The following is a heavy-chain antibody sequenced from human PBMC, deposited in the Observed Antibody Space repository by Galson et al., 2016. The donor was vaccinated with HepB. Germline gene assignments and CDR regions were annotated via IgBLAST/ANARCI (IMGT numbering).Heavy chain of an antibody. CDR3: AKGGLYRGYYYYGMDV. Sequence: SLRLSCAASGFTFRSYGMHWVRQAPGKGMEWVAVISYDGSNKYYADSVKGRFTISRGNSKNTLYLQMNSLRAEDTAVYYCAKGGLYRGYYYYGMDVWGQGTTVTVSS. CDR2: ISYDGSNK. D-gene: IGHD2-2*02. V-gene: IGHV3-30*18. CDR1: GFTFRSYG. J-gene: IGHJ6*02.